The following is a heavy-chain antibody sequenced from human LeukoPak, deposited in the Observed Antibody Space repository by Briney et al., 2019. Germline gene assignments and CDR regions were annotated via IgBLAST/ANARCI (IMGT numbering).Heavy chain of an antibody. CDR1: GGSISSGDYY. CDR3: ARAMYSSSSRTYFDY. Sequence: SETLSLTCTVSGGSISSGDYYWSWIRQHPGKGLEWIGYIYYSGSTYYNPSLKSRVTISVDTSKNQFSLKLSSVTAADTAVYYCARAMYSSSSRTYFDYWGQGTLVTVSS. CDR2: IYYSGST. D-gene: IGHD6-6*01. J-gene: IGHJ4*02. V-gene: IGHV4-31*03.